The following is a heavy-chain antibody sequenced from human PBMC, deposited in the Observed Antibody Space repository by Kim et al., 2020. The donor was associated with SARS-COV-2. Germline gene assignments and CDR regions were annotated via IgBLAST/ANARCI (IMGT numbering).Heavy chain of an antibody. J-gene: IGHJ3*02. CDR1: GGSISSSSYY. CDR2: IYYSGST. D-gene: IGHD3-3*01. Sequence: SETLSLTCTVSGGSISSSSYYWGWIRQPPGKGLEWIGSIYYSGSTYYNPSLKSRVTISVDTSKNQFSLKLSSVTAADTAVYYCARDDGDFWSGYHDAFD. CDR3: ARDDGDFWSGYHDAFD. V-gene: IGHV4-39*07.